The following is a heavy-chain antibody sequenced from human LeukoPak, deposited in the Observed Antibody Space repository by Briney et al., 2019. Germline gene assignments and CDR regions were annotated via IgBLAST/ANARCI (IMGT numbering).Heavy chain of an antibody. CDR3: APRRINWEVDWFDP. V-gene: IGHV3-33*01. J-gene: IGHJ5*02. CDR1: GFTFSSYG. D-gene: IGHD7-27*01. CDR2: IWYGGSNK. Sequence: PGGSLRLSCAASGFTFSSYGMHWVRQAPGKGLEWVAVIWYGGSNKYYADSVKGRFTISRDNSKNTLYLQMNSLRAEDTAVYHCAPRRINWEVDWFDPWGQGTLVTVSS.